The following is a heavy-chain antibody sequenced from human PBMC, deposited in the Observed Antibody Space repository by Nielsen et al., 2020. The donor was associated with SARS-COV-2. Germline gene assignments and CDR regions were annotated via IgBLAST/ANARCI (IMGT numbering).Heavy chain of an antibody. D-gene: IGHD3-9*01. CDR2: INHSGST. Sequence: SETLSLTCAVYGGSFSDYDWSWIRQPPGEGLEWIGEINHSGSTNYNPSLKSRVTISVDPSKNQFSLRLSSVTAADTAIYYCARRDYDVLSGTQYFDLWGRGTLATVSA. CDR1: GGSFSDYD. V-gene: IGHV4-34*01. CDR3: ARRDYDVLSGTQYFDL. J-gene: IGHJ2*01.